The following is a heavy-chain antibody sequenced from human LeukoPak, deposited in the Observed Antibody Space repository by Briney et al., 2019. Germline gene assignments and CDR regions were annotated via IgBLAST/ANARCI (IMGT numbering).Heavy chain of an antibody. Sequence: SETLSLTCTVSGGSISNYYWTWIRLPAGKGLEWIGRIHTSGNTDYNPSLTSRVSLSLDTSKSQFSLQLTSLTAADTAVYYCARGGTTLTIFDYWGQGTLVTVSS. CDR3: ARGGTTLTIFDY. CDR1: GGSISNYY. J-gene: IGHJ4*02. CDR2: IHTSGNT. D-gene: IGHD4-11*01. V-gene: IGHV4-4*07.